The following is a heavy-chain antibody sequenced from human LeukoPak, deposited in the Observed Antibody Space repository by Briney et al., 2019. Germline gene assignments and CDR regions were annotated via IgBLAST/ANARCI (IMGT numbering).Heavy chain of an antibody. CDR2: MSYDGTTK. CDR3: AKFWGPYCSRGSCYSIDH. D-gene: IGHD2-15*01. V-gene: IGHV3-30*18. Sequence: QPGRSLRLSCAASGFIFSTYGMNWVRQAPGKGLEWVAIMSYDGTTKYYADSVKGRFTVSRDTSKGTLYLQMDSLRPEDTAVYYCAKFWGPYCSRGSCYSIDHWGQGTLVTVSS. J-gene: IGHJ5*02. CDR1: GFIFSTYG.